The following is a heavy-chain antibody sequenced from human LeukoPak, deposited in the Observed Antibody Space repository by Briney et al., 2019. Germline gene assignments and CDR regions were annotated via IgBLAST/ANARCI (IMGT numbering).Heavy chain of an antibody. V-gene: IGHV3-30-3*01. J-gene: IGHJ4*02. Sequence: GGSLRLSRAASGFTFSSYAMHWVRQAPGKGLEWVAVISYDGSNKYYADSVKGRFTISRDNSKNTLYLQMNSLRAEDTAVYYCARDRVGTAFDYWGQGTLVTVSS. CDR2: ISYDGSNK. CDR1: GFTFSSYA. CDR3: ARDRVGTAFDY. D-gene: IGHD1-26*01.